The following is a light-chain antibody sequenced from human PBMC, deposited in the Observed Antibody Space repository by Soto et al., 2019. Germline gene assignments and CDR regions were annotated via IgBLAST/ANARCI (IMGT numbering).Light chain of an antibody. J-gene: IGLJ3*02. CDR3: SSYTGSLV. CDR1: SSDVGGYKY. Sequence: QSALTQPASVSGSPGQSITISCTGTSSDVGGYKYVSWYQQYPGKAPKLMIYEISNRPSGVSIRFSGSKSGNTASLTISGPQAEDEADYYCSSYTGSLVFGGGTKLTVL. V-gene: IGLV2-14*01. CDR2: EIS.